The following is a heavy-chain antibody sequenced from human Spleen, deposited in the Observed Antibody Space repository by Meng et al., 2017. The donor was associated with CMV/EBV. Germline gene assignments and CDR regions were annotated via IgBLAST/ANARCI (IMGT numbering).Heavy chain of an antibody. CDR3: AREHITMVRGEAFDI. Sequence: ASVKVSCKASGYTFTGYYMHWVRQAPGQGLEWMGWINPNSGGINYAQKFQGRVTMTRDTSISTAYMELSRLRSDDTAVYYCAREHITMVRGEAFDIWGQGTMVTVSS. CDR2: INPNSGGI. CDR1: GYTFTGYY. D-gene: IGHD3-10*01. J-gene: IGHJ3*02. V-gene: IGHV1-2*02.